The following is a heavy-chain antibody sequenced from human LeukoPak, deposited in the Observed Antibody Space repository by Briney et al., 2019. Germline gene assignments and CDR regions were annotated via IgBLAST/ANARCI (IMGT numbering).Heavy chain of an antibody. CDR3: ARDKWELLLFDY. CDR1: GFTFSDYY. D-gene: IGHD1-26*01. CDR2: ISSSSSYT. V-gene: IGHV3-11*06. J-gene: IGHJ4*02. Sequence: GGSLRLSCAASGFTFSDYYMSWIRQAPGKGLEWVSYISSSSSYTNYADSVKGRFTISRDNAKNSLYLQMNSLRAEDTAVYYCARDKWELLLFDYWGQGTLVTVSS.